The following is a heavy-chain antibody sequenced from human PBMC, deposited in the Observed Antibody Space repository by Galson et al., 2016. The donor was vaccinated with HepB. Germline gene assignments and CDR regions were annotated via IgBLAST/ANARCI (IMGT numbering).Heavy chain of an antibody. D-gene: IGHD2-15*01. Sequence: ETLSLTCTVSGGSISSGDYYWSWIRQPPGKGLEWIGYIYYSGSTNYNPSLKSRVTISVDTSKNLFSLKLSPVTAADTAVYYCARQIVVVVAATRGVDWFDPWGQGTLVTVSS. V-gene: IGHV4-61*08. CDR1: GGSISSGDYY. CDR3: ARQIVVVVAATRGVDWFDP. J-gene: IGHJ5*02. CDR2: IYYSGST.